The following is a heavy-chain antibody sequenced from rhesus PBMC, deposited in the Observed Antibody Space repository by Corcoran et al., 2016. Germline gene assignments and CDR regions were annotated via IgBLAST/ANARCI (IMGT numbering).Heavy chain of an antibody. CDR3: ARACTGSGCYYYFDY. CDR1: GGSISGGYY. Sequence: QVQLQESGPGLVKPSETLSLTCAVSGGSISGGYYWGWIRQHQGKGLEWIGNFYGHSASPYYNPTLNMRVTISNDTSTNQFSLKRSSVTAADAAVYYCARACTGSGCYYYFDYWGQGVLVTVSS. V-gene: IGHV4S7*01. J-gene: IGHJ4*01. D-gene: IGHD2-21*01. CDR2: FYGHSASP.